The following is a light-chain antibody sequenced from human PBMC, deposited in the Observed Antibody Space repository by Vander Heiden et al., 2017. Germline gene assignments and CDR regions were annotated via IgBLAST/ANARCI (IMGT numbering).Light chain of an antibody. V-gene: IGLV2-11*01. CDR3: CSYTGRYSVI. J-gene: IGLJ2*01. Sequence: QSALTQPRPVSGSPGQSVTISCTGTSSDVGAYNYVSWYQHHPGKAPKLVIYEVAERHSGVPDRFSGSKSGNMASLTISGLQAEDEGDYYCCSYTGRYSVIFGGGTKLAVL. CDR1: SSDVGAYNY. CDR2: EVA.